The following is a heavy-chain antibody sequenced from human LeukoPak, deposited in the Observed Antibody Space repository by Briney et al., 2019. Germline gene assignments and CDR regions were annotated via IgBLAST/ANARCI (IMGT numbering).Heavy chain of an antibody. CDR3: ARLSGYRDDY. J-gene: IGHJ4*02. CDR2: IYYSGST. V-gene: IGHV4-39*01. CDR1: GGSISSSSYY. Sequence: SETLSLTCTASGGSISSSSYYWGWIRQPPGKWLEWIGSIYYSGSTFYNPSIKSQVTISVETSKNQFCLKRSSVPGADTSVYNCARLSGYRDDYLGQGTLVTVSS. D-gene: IGHD1-26*01.